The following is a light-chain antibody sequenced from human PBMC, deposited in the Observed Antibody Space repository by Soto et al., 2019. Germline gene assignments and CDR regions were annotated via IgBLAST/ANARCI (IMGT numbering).Light chain of an antibody. CDR3: QQYIYWPRT. CDR1: QGVTSS. J-gene: IGKJ1*01. V-gene: IGKV3-15*01. CDR2: DLS. Sequence: ETVMTQSPATLSVSPGERATLSCRASQGVTSSLAWYQQTPGQAPRLLIYDLSTRATGIPARFSGSGSGTEFTLTISSLQSEDFAVYYCQQYIYWPRTFGQGSRVEI.